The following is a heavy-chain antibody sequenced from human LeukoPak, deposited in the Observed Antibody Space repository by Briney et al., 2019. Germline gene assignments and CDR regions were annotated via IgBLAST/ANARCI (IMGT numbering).Heavy chain of an antibody. D-gene: IGHD5-12*01. V-gene: IGHV1-3*01. CDR3: ARDLPHSGYDR. J-gene: IGHJ4*02. CDR1: GYTFTSYA. Sequence: GASVKVSCKASGYTFTSYAMHWVRQAPGQRLEWMGWINAGNGDTKYSQKFQGRVTITRDTSASTAYMELSSLRSEDTAVYYCARDLPHSGYDRWGQGTLVTVSS. CDR2: INAGNGDT.